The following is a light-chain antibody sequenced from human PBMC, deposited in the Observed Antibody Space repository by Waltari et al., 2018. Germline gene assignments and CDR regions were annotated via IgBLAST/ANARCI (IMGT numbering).Light chain of an antibody. Sequence: DIQMTQSPSTLSASVGDRVTIICRASQRLSSYLAWYQQKQGKAQKLLIYKTSSLETGVPSSFSGTGSGTEFTLTISSLQPDDIATYYCQQYNSYPFTFGPGTKVDIK. CDR3: QQYNSYPFT. CDR2: KTS. V-gene: IGKV1-5*03. J-gene: IGKJ3*01. CDR1: QRLSSY.